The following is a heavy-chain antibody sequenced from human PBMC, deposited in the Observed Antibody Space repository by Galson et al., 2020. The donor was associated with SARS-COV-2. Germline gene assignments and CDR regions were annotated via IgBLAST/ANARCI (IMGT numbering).Heavy chain of an antibody. J-gene: IGHJ5*02. V-gene: IGHV2-5*02. CDR1: GFSPSTSRVG. CDR3: AHRRGWQLGGYFDP. Sequence: SGPTQVTPTQTLTLTCTFAGFSPSTSRVGVGWIRQPPGKALEWLALIYWDDDKRYNPSLKSTLPITKDTSKNQVVLTMTNMDPVDTATSYCAHRRGWQLGGYFDPWGQGTLVTVSS. D-gene: IGHD6-6*01. CDR2: IYWDDDK.